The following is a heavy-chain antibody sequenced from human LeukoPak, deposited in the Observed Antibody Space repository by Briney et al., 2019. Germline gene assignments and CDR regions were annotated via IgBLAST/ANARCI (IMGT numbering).Heavy chain of an antibody. D-gene: IGHD6-19*01. CDR3: ARELKGSGFDP. Sequence: GGSLRLSCAASGFIFSIYEMNWVRQAPGKGLEWVSYISSSSSRMDYADSVKGRFSISRDNAKNSLYLQMNSLRAEDTAVYYCARELKGSGFDPWGQGTLVTVPS. V-gene: IGHV3-48*03. CDR1: GFIFSIYE. CDR2: ISSSSSRM. J-gene: IGHJ5*02.